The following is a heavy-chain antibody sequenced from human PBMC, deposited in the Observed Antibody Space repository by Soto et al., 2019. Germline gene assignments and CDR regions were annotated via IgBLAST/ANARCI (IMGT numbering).Heavy chain of an antibody. Sequence: GGSLRLSCAASGFTFSDYYMSWIRQAPGKGLEWVSYISSSGSIIYYADSVKGRFTISRDNAKNSLYLQMNSLRTEDTAVYYCTRDLGYYDSSGYFDYWGQGTLVTVSS. J-gene: IGHJ4*02. CDR3: TRDLGYYDSSGYFDY. D-gene: IGHD3-22*01. V-gene: IGHV3-11*01. CDR2: ISSSGSII. CDR1: GFTFSDYY.